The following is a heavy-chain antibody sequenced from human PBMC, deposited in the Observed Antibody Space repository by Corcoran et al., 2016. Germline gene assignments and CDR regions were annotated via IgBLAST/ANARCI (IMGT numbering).Heavy chain of an antibody. CDR1: GGTFSSYA. CDR2: IIPIFGTA. J-gene: IGHJ6*02. D-gene: IGHD3-10*01. Sequence: QVQLVQSGAEVKKPGSSVKVSCKASGGTFSSYAISWVRQAPGQGLEWMGGIIPIFGTANYAQKFQGRVTITADESTSTASMEMSSLRSEDTAVYYCARGKSSYYYGSGSYYYYYYYGMDVWGQGTTVTVSS. V-gene: IGHV1-69*01. CDR3: ARGKSSYYYGSGSYYYYYYYGMDV.